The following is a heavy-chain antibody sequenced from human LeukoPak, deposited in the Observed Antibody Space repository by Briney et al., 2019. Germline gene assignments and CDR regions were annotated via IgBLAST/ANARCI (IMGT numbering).Heavy chain of an antibody. CDR2: INLSGGST. CDR1: GYTFTSYH. V-gene: IGHV1-46*01. CDR3: ARDYVDDIPMIKDY. Sequence: ASVTVSCTASGYTFTSYHMHWVRQAPGQGLEWMGLINLSGGSTTYAQRFQGRVTLTRDTSTSTVYMELSSLRSEDTAVYYCARDYVDDIPMIKDYWGQGTLVTVSS. J-gene: IGHJ4*02. D-gene: IGHD2-8*01.